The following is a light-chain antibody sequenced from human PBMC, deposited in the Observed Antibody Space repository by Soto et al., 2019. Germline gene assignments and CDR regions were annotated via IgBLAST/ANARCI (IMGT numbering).Light chain of an antibody. CDR2: DAS. J-gene: IGKJ3*01. CDR3: QQYDNPRS. Sequence: DIQMTQSPSSLSASVGDRVTITCQASQDISNYLNWYQQKPGKAPKLLIYDASNLETGVPSRFRVSGSGTDFTFTIRSLQPEDIAKDYCQQYDNPRSIGPGTKVDSK. CDR1: QDISNY. V-gene: IGKV1-33*01.